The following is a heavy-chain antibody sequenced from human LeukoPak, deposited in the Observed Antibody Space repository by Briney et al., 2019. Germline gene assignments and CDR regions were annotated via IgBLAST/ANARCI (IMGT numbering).Heavy chain of an antibody. D-gene: IGHD3-22*01. CDR1: GFTFSSYG. J-gene: IGHJ4*02. V-gene: IGHV3-33*01. CDR3: ARDGYDSSGGYYFDY. Sequence: GGSLRLSCAASGFTFSSYGMHWVRQAPGKGLEWVAVIWYDGSNKYYADSVKGRFTISRDNSKNTLYLQMNSLRAEDTAVYYCARDGYDSSGGYYFDYWGQGTLVTVSS. CDR2: IWYDGSNK.